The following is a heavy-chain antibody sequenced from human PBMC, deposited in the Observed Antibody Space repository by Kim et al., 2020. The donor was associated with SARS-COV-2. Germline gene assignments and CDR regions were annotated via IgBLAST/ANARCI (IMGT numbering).Heavy chain of an antibody. V-gene: IGHV3-48*03. Sequence: ADSVKGRFTISRDNAKNSLYLQMNSLRAEDTAVYYCARFRELVPRGWFDPWGQGTLVTVSS. CDR3: ARFRELVPRGWFDP. D-gene: IGHD6-6*01. J-gene: IGHJ5*02.